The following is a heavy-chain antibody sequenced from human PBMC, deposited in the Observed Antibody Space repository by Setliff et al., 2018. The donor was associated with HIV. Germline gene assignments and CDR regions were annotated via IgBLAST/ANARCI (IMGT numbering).Heavy chain of an antibody. CDR1: GFTFSSYW. Sequence: GGSLRLSCAGSGFTFSSYWMSWVRQAPGKGLERVANIKQDGSEKYYVESVKGRFTISRDNANNSLYLQMNSLRAEDTAVYYCARGARGYSYGWGQGTLVTVSS. D-gene: IGHD5-18*01. CDR2: IKQDGSEK. CDR3: ARGARGYSYG. V-gene: IGHV3-7*01. J-gene: IGHJ4*02.